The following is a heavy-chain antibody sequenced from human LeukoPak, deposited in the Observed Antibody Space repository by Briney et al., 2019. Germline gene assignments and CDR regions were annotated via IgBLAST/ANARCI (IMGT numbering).Heavy chain of an antibody. Sequence: TSETLSLTCTVSGGSISSYYWSWIRQPPGKGLEWIGYIYYSGSTNYNPSLKSRVTISVDTSKNQFSLKLSSVTAADTAVYYCARGLRITMIVVAQNWFDPWGQGTLVTVSS. J-gene: IGHJ5*02. V-gene: IGHV4-59*12. CDR1: GGSISSYY. CDR3: ARGLRITMIVVAQNWFDP. D-gene: IGHD3-22*01. CDR2: IYYSGST.